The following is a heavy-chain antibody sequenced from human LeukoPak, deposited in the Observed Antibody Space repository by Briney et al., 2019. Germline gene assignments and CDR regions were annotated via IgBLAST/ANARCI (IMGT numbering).Heavy chain of an antibody. Sequence: GGSLRLSYAASGFTFSSYWVHWVRQAPGKGLVWVSRINSDGSSTSYADSVKGRFTISRDNAKNTLYLQMNSLRAEDTAVYYCASGPSLAMAPWYYYGMDVWGQGTTVTVSS. D-gene: IGHD5-18*01. CDR3: ASGPSLAMAPWYYYGMDV. CDR1: GFTFSSYW. CDR2: INSDGSST. V-gene: IGHV3-74*01. J-gene: IGHJ6*02.